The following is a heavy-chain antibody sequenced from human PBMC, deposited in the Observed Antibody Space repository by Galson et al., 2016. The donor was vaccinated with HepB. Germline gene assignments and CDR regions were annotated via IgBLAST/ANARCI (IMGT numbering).Heavy chain of an antibody. J-gene: IGHJ4*02. V-gene: IGHV3-33*01. CDR1: GFTFSNYG. D-gene: IGHD4-17*01. CDR2: IWFDASNN. CDR3: ARQNRRTTVTSPLDY. Sequence: SLRLSCAASGFTFSNYGMEWVRQAPGKGLEWVAIIWFDASNNYYGDSVKGRFTISRDNSKNTLYLQMNSLRAEDTAFYYCARQNRRTTVTSPLDYWGQGTLVTVSS.